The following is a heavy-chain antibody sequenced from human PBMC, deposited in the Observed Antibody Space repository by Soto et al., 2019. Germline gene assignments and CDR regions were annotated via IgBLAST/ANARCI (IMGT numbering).Heavy chain of an antibody. J-gene: IGHJ5*02. V-gene: IGHV1-18*01. Sequence: ASVKVSYKASGYTFTSYGISWVRQAPGQGLEWMGWISAYNGNTNYAQKLQGRVTMTTDTSTSTAYMELRSLRSDDTAVYYCARRPYYDFWSGYDNWFDPWGQGTLVTVSS. CDR3: ARRPYYDFWSGYDNWFDP. CDR2: ISAYNGNT. D-gene: IGHD3-3*01. CDR1: GYTFTSYG.